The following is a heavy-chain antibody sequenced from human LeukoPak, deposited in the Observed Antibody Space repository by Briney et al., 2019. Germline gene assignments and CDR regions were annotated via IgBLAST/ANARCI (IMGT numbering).Heavy chain of an antibody. Sequence: PGGSLGLSCAASGFTFSDYYMSWIRQAPGKGLEWVSYISSSGSTIYYADSVKGRFTISRDNAKNSLYLQMNSLRAEDTAVYYCARDRRHLRGYFDLWGRGTLVTVSS. V-gene: IGHV3-11*01. CDR3: ARDRRHLRGYFDL. CDR2: ISSSGSTI. CDR1: GFTFSDYY. J-gene: IGHJ2*01.